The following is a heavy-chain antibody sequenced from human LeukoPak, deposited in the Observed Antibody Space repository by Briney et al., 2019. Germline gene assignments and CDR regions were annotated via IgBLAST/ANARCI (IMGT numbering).Heavy chain of an antibody. V-gene: IGHV3-21*01. CDR1: GFTFSSYS. J-gene: IGHJ3*02. D-gene: IGHD4-17*01. CDR2: ISSSSSYI. CDR3: ARDLAADYGDYVGAFDI. Sequence: GGSLRLSCAASGFTFSSYSMNWVRQAPGKGLEWVSSISSSSSYIYYADSVKGRFTISRDNAKNSLYLQMNSLRAEDTAAYYCARDLAADYGDYVGAFDIWGQGTMVTVSS.